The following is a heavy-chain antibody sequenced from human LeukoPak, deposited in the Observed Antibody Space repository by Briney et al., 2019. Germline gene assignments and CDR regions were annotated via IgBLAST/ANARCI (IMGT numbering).Heavy chain of an antibody. CDR2: ISAYNGNT. D-gene: IGHD3-3*01. CDR1: GYTFTSYG. Sequence: ASVKASCKASGYTFTSYGISWVRQAPGQGLEWMGWISAYNGNTNYAQKLQGRVTMTTDTSTSTAYMELRSLRSDDTAVYYCARGDFWSGVREYFQHWGQGTLVTVSS. V-gene: IGHV1-18*01. CDR3: ARGDFWSGVREYFQH. J-gene: IGHJ1*01.